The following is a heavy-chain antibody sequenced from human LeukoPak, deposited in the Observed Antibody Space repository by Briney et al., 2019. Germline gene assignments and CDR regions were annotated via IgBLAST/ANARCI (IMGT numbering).Heavy chain of an antibody. Sequence: GESLRLSCAASGFTFSNFCMHWVRQAPGKGLEWVAVISYDGSNKHYADSVQGRFSISRDNYKNTLYLQMNSLRVEDTAVYYCAKGWNTVDYWGQGILVTVSS. V-gene: IGHV3-30*18. CDR1: GFTFSNFC. CDR2: ISYDGSNK. D-gene: IGHD4-17*01. CDR3: AKGWNTVDY. J-gene: IGHJ4*02.